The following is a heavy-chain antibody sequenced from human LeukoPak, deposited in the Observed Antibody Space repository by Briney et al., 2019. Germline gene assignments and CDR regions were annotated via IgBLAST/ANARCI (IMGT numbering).Heavy chain of an antibody. CDR3: ARVLYSSSPGGFDY. D-gene: IGHD6-13*01. J-gene: IGHJ4*02. CDR2: ITSSSSYM. Sequence: PGGSLRLSCAASGFTFSTYSMNWVRQAPGKELEWVSSITSSSSYMYYADSLKGRFTISRDNAKNSLYLQMNSLRAEDMAVYYCARVLYSSSPGGFDYWGQGTLVTVYS. V-gene: IGHV3-21*01. CDR1: GFTFSTYS.